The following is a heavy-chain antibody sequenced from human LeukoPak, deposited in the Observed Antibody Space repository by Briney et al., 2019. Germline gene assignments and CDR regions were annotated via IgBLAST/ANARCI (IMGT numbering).Heavy chain of an antibody. CDR3: ARWIYSNFDRFGYYFDY. V-gene: IGHV5-51*01. J-gene: IGHJ4*02. CDR2: IYPGDSNT. CDR1: GHSFTSYW. Sequence: GESLKISCKGSGHSFTSYWIGWVRQMPGKGLEWMGIIYPGDSNTRYSPSFQGQVTISDDKSISTAYLQWSSLKASDTAIYYCARWIYSNFDRFGYYFDYWGQGTLVTVSS. D-gene: IGHD4-11*01.